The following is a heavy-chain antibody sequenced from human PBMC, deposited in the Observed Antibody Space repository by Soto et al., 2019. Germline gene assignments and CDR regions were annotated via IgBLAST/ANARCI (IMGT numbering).Heavy chain of an antibody. D-gene: IGHD2-2*02. CDR1: GFTFSSYS. J-gene: IGHJ4*02. V-gene: IGHV3-21*01. CDR3: AREPPYCSSTSCYIDY. Sequence: GGSLRLSCAASGFTFSSYSMSWVRRAPGKGLEWVSSISSSSSYIYYADSVKGRFTISRDNAKISLYLQMNSLRAEDTAVYYCAREPPYCSSTSCYIDYWGQGTLVTVYS. CDR2: ISSSSSYI.